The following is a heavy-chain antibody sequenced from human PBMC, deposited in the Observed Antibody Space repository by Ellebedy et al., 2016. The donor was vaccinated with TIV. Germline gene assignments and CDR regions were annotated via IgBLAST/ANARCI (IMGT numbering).Heavy chain of an antibody. CDR2: ISWDGGST. CDR3: AKDSGSYWGRFDY. CDR1: GFTFDDYT. J-gene: IGHJ4*02. Sequence: GESLKISXAASGFTFDDYTMHWVRQAPGKGLEWVSLISWDGGSTYYADSVKGRFTISRDNSKNSLYLQMNSLRTEDTALYYCAKDSGSYWGRFDYWGQGTLVTVSS. D-gene: IGHD1-26*01. V-gene: IGHV3-43*01.